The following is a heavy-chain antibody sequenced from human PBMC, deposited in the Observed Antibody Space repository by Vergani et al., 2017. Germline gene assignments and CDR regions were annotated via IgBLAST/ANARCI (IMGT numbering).Heavy chain of an antibody. J-gene: IGHJ5*01. V-gene: IGHV4-38-2*02. CDR2: MFHTGEA. Sequence: QIQLQESGPGLVKPSETLSLTCSVSGDSISRGFYWAWIRQPPEKGLEWIGGMFHTGEASNSPSLQSRVAFSMDTSKNKFSLLITSVTAADTAVYFCGVSMVRSPRPDNWFDSWGGGTLVT. D-gene: IGHD3-10*01. CDR3: GVSMVRSPRPDNWFDS. CDR1: GDSISRGFY.